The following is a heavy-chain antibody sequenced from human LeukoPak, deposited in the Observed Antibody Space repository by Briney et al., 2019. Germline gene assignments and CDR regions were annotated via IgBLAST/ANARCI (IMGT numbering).Heavy chain of an antibody. J-gene: IGHJ4*02. D-gene: IGHD2-21*01. Sequence: GGSLRLSCAASGFTFSSYWMSWVRQAPGKGLEWVANIKQDGSEKYYVDSVKGRFTISRDNAKNSLYLQMNSLRAEDTAVYYCARGYEPYCGGDCYSTDYWGQGTLVTVSS. CDR2: IKQDGSEK. V-gene: IGHV3-7*01. CDR3: ARGYEPYCGGDCYSTDY. CDR1: GFTFSSYW.